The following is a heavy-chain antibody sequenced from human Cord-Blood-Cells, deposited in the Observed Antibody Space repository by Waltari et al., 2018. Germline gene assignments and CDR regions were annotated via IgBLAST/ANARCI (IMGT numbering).Heavy chain of an antibody. D-gene: IGHD3-22*01. J-gene: IGHJ1*01. Sequence: QVQLVESGGGVVQPGRSLRLSCAASGFTFSSYAMHWVRQAPGKGLEWVAVISYDGSNKYYEDSVKGRFTISRDNSKNTLYLQMSSLRAEDTAVYYCARDFMVITTEYFQHWGQGTLVTVSS. CDR3: ARDFMVITTEYFQH. CDR1: GFTFSSYA. CDR2: ISYDGSNK. V-gene: IGHV3-30-3*01.